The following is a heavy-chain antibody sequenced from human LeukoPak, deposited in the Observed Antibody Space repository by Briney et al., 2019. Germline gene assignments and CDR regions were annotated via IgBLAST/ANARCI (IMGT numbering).Heavy chain of an antibody. CDR3: ARVLSRDGYNYGRRQKVQSFDY. V-gene: IGHV4-34*01. CDR2: INHSGST. CDR1: GGSINNYY. J-gene: IGHJ4*02. D-gene: IGHD5-24*01. Sequence: SETLSLTCTLSGGSINNYYWSWIRQPPGKGLEWIGEINHSGSTNYNPSLKSRVTISVDTSKNQFSLKLSSVTAADTAVYYCARVLSRDGYNYGRRQKVQSFDYWGQGTLVTVSS.